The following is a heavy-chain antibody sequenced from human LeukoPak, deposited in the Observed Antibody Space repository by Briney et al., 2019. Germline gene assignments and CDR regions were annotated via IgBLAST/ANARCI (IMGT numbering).Heavy chain of an antibody. CDR1: GGSISSSSYY. Sequence: SETLSLTCTVSGGSISSSSYYWGWIRQPPGKGLEWIGSIYYSGSTYYNPSLKSRVTISVDTSKNQFSLKLSSVTAADTAVYYCARHVPASEIEVSYFDYWGQGTLVTVSS. CDR3: ARHVPASEIEVSYFDY. J-gene: IGHJ4*02. CDR2: IYYSGST. D-gene: IGHD2-2*01. V-gene: IGHV4-39*01.